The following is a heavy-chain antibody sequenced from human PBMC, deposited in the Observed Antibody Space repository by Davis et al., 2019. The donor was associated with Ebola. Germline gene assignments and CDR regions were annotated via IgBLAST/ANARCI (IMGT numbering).Heavy chain of an antibody. CDR3: ARGTYYYDSSGYPLGY. Sequence: PGGSLRLSCAASGFTFSSHVMSWVRQAPGKGLEWVSAIRGGGGSTYYADSVKGRFTISRDNSKNTLYLQMNSLRAEDTAVYYCARGTYYYDSSGYPLGYWGQGTLVTVSS. D-gene: IGHD3-22*01. CDR2: IRGGGGST. CDR1: GFTFSSHV. V-gene: IGHV3-23*01. J-gene: IGHJ4*02.